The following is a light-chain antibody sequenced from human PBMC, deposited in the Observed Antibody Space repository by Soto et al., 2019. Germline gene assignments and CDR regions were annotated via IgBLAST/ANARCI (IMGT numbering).Light chain of an antibody. CDR3: QQSYSTPLT. Sequence: DIKMTESNSYLAASVGDILTITCRASQGISTYLNWYQKTPGKAPKLMIYAASSLQSGVPSRCSGSGSWTDRTRNISSLKQEELETYDGQQSYSTPLTFSGGTKVDIK. V-gene: IGKV1-39*01. CDR1: QGISTY. CDR2: AAS. J-gene: IGKJ4*01.